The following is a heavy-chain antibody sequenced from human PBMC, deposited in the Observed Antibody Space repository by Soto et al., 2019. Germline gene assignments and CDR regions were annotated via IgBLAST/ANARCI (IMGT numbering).Heavy chain of an antibody. Sequence: GGSLRLSCAASGFTFSSYDMHWVRQATGKGLEWVSAIGTAGDPYYPGSVKGRFTISRENAKNSLYLQMNRLRAGDTAVYYCAKALSYSSSWYEYSGQGTLVTVSS. J-gene: IGHJ4*02. D-gene: IGHD6-13*01. V-gene: IGHV3-13*05. CDR3: AKALSYSSSWYEY. CDR2: IGTAGDP. CDR1: GFTFSSYD.